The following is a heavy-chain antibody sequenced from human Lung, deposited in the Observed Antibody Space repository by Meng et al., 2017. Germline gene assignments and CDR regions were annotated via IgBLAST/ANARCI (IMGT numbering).Heavy chain of an antibody. Sequence: QGQLQESGPGRVKPSQTLSSPCTVSGGSISSSNYYWSWIRQPPGKGLEWSGHIYNSGSTYYNPSLKSRLTISVDTSKNQFSLKLSSVTAADTAVYYCARGQKGYFDLWGRGTLVTVSS. CDR1: GGSISSSNYY. V-gene: IGHV4-30-4*01. CDR3: ARGQKGYFDL. J-gene: IGHJ2*01. CDR2: IYNSGST.